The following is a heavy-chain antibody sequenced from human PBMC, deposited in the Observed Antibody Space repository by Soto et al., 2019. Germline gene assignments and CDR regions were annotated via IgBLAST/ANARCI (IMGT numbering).Heavy chain of an antibody. D-gene: IGHD3-3*01. CDR2: IYYSGST. V-gene: IGHV4-39*07. J-gene: IGHJ3*02. Sequence: PSATLSLTCTVSGGSISSSSYYWGWIRQPPEKGLEWIWSIYYSGSTNYKPSLKSRVTISVDTSKNQFSLKLSSVTAADTAVYYCAREGQAGFFVPRSEAFDIWGQGTMVTVSS. CDR3: AREGQAGFFVPRSEAFDI. CDR1: GGSISSSSYY.